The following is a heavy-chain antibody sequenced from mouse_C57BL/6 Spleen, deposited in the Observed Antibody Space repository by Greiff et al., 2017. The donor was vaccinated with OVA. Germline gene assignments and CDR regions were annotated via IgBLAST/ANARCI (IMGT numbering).Heavy chain of an antibody. CDR2: INPNNGGT. J-gene: IGHJ3*01. CDR1: GYTFTDYN. CDR3: ARKSIYYDYDRD. Sequence: EVQLQQSGPELVKPGASVKMSCKASGYTFTDYNMHWVKQSHGQSLEWIGYINPNNGGTSYNQKFKGKATLTVNKSSSTAYMELRSLTSEDSAVYYCARKSIYYDYDRDWGQGTLVTVSA. V-gene: IGHV1-22*01. D-gene: IGHD2-4*01.